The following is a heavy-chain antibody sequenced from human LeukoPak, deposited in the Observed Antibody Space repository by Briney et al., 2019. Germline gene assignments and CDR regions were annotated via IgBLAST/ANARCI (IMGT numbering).Heavy chain of an antibody. CDR2: ISGYNGHT. CDR3: ARFRRGSGSYYISAFDI. J-gene: IGHJ3*02. D-gene: IGHD3-10*01. Sequence: ASVKVSCKASGYTFTSYGISWVRQAPGQGLEWMGWISGYNGHTNYAQKLQGRVTMTTDTSTSTAYMELRSLRSEDTAVYYCARFRRGSGSYYISAFDIWGQGTMVTVFS. CDR1: GYTFTSYG. V-gene: IGHV1-18*01.